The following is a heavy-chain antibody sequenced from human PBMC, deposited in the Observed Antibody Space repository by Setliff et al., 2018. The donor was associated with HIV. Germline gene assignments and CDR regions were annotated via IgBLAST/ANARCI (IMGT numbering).Heavy chain of an antibody. V-gene: IGHV4-39*07. CDR2: IFYSGST. CDR1: GGSISSDSYY. J-gene: IGHJ4*02. CDR3: AAATTLDY. D-gene: IGHD1-26*01. Sequence: PSETLSLTCTVSGGSISSDSYYWGWIRQPPGKGLEWIGSIFYSGSTDYNPSLKSRVTISVDTSKNQFFLRLSSVTAADTAVYYCAAATTLDYWGQGTLVTVSS.